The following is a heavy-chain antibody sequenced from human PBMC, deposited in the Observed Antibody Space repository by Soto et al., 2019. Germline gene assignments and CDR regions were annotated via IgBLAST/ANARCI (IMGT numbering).Heavy chain of an antibody. CDR3: ARSGGYSGYDSGDAFDI. V-gene: IGHV4-59*08. CDR2: IYYSGST. CDR1: GGTISSYY. Sequence: ASETLSLTCTVSGGTISSYYWSWIRQPPGKGLEWIGYIYYSGSTNYNPSLKSRVTISVDTSKNQFSLKLSSVTAADTAVYYCARSGGYSGYDSGDAFDIWGQGTMVTVSS. J-gene: IGHJ3*02. D-gene: IGHD5-12*01.